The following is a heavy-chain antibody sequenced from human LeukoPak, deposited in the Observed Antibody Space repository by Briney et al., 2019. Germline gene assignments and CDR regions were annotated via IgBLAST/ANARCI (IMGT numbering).Heavy chain of an antibody. CDR1: GYSFTTYP. V-gene: IGHV1-3*04. Sequence: ASVKVSCKTSGYSFTTYPIHWVRQASGQRLEWMGWINTGSGYTKYSQKFQGRATITRDTSASTAYIELNSLRSEDTAVYYCASWAGTPVGYFSGPLDYWGQGTLVTVSS. CDR3: ASWAGTPVGYFSGPLDY. CDR2: INTGSGYT. D-gene: IGHD6-19*01. J-gene: IGHJ4*02.